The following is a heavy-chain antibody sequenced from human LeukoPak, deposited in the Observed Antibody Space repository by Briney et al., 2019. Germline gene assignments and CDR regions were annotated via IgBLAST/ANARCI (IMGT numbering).Heavy chain of an antibody. CDR1: GFPFSTYA. CDR2: IRGSDGST. CDR3: ARDYYYDSSEYFQH. V-gene: IGHV3-23*01. D-gene: IGHD3-22*01. J-gene: IGHJ1*01. Sequence: GGSLRLSCAASGFPFSTYATSWVRQAPGKGLEWVSSIRGSDGSTYYADSVKGRFAISRDNSKNTLYLQMNSLRAEDTAVYYCARDYYYDSSEYFQHWGQGTLVTVSS.